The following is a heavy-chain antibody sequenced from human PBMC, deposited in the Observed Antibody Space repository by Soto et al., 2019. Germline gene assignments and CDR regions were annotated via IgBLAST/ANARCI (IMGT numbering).Heavy chain of an antibody. Sequence: GGSLRLSCAASGFTFSSYAMSWVRQAPGKGLEWVSAISGSGGSTYYADSVKGRFTISRDNSKNTLYLQMNSLRAEDTAVYYCAKAPHPINMASPPVWAYYFDYWGQGTLVTVSS. CDR2: ISGSGGST. D-gene: IGHD3-10*01. J-gene: IGHJ4*02. CDR3: AKAPHPINMASPPVWAYYFDY. CDR1: GFTFSSYA. V-gene: IGHV3-23*01.